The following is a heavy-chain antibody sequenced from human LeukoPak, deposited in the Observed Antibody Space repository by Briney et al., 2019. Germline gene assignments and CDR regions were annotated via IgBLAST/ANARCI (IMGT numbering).Heavy chain of an antibody. CDR3: ARGPVVRGVISYYYYGLDV. Sequence: GGSLRLSCAASGFTFSSYGMHWVRQAPGKGLEWVAVIWYDGSNKYYADSVKGRFSISRDNSNNTLYLQMNSLRAEDTAVYYCARGPVVRGVISYYYYGLDVWGQGTTVTVSS. V-gene: IGHV3-33*01. J-gene: IGHJ6*02. CDR1: GFTFSSYG. CDR2: IWYDGSNK. D-gene: IGHD3-10*01.